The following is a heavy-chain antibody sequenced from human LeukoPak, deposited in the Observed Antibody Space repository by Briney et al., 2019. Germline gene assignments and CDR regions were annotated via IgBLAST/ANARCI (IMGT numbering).Heavy chain of an antibody. CDR3: ARGLIAAAGMDY. Sequence: PSETLSLTCTVSGGSVSSGSYYWSWIRQPPGKGLEWIGYIYYSGSTNYNPSLKSRVTISVDTSKNQFSLKLCSVTAADTAVYYCARGLIAAAGMDYWGQGTLVTVSS. D-gene: IGHD6-13*01. CDR1: GGSVSSGSYY. CDR2: IYYSGST. V-gene: IGHV4-61*01. J-gene: IGHJ4*02.